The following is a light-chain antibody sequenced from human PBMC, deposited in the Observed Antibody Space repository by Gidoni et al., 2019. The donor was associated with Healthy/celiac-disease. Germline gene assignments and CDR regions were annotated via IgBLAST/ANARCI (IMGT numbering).Light chain of an antibody. J-gene: IGKJ2*01. CDR2: DAS. Sequence: DIQMTQSPSSLSASVGDRVTITCQASQDISNYLNWYQQKPGKAPKLLIYDASNLETGVPSRFSGSGSGTDFTFTISSLQPEDIATYYCQQYDNLRYNVXQGTKLEIK. CDR3: QQYDNLRYN. V-gene: IGKV1-33*01. CDR1: QDISNY.